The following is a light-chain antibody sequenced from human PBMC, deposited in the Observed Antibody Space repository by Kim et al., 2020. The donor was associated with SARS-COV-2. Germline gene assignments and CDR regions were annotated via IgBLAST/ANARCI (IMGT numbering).Light chain of an antibody. CDR1: QSISSW. Sequence: DIQMTQPPSTLSASVGDRVTIACRASQSISSWLAWYQQKPGKAPKLLIYKASTLESGVPSKFSGSGSGTEFTLTISSLQPDDFATYYCHQYNSYPWTFGQGTKVDIK. CDR2: KAS. J-gene: IGKJ1*01. CDR3: HQYNSYPWT. V-gene: IGKV1-5*03.